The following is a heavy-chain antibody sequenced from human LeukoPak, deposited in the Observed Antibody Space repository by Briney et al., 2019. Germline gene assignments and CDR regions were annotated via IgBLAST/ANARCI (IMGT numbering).Heavy chain of an antibody. V-gene: IGHV4-39*01. CDR3: AGYCSSTSCYADWFDP. CDR2: IYYSGGT. CDR1: GGSISSSSYY. D-gene: IGHD2-2*01. Sequence: SETLSLTFTVSGGSISSSSYYWGWIRQPPGKGLEWIGSIYYSGGTYYNPSLKSRVTISVDTSKNQFSLKLSSVTAADTAVYYCAGYCSSTSCYADWFDPWGQGTLVTVSS. J-gene: IGHJ5*02.